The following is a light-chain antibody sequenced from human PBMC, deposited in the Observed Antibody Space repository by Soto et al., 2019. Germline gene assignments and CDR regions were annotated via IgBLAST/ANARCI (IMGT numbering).Light chain of an antibody. J-gene: IGKJ2*01. CDR3: QQSYSTPYT. CDR2: GTS. CDR1: QSVSSRY. Sequence: EGVLTQSPGTLSLSPGERVTLSCRASQSVSSRYLAWYQQKPGQAPRLLIYGTSSLQSGVPSRFSGSGSGTDFTLTISSLQPEDFATYYCQQSYSTPYTFGQGTKLEIK. V-gene: IGKV3-20*01.